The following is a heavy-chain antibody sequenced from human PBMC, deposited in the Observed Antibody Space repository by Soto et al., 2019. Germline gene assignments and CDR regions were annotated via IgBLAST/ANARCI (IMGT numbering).Heavy chain of an antibody. CDR2: IFSNDEK. D-gene: IGHD3-10*01. CDR1: GFSLSNTRMG. V-gene: IGHV2-26*01. J-gene: IGHJ5*02. CDR3: TRIEKGSATYT. Sequence: QVTLKESGPVLVKPTETLTLTCTVSGFSLSNTRMGVGWIRQPPGKALEWLAHIFSNDEKSYSTSLKSRLTISKDTCKSQVVLSMTNMDPVDTATYYCTRIEKGSATYTWGQGTLVTVSS.